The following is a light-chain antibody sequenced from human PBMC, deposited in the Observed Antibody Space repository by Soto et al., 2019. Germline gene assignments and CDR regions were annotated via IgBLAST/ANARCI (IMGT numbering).Light chain of an antibody. J-gene: IGLJ1*01. CDR2: DVS. V-gene: IGLV2-18*02. Sequence: QSVLTQPPPLSGSPGQSVTLSCTGTSSDVGSYNRVSWYQQPPGTAPKLMIYDVSNRPSGVPDRFSGSKSGNTASLTISGLQAEDEADYYCSSSTSSSTYVFGTGTKVTVL. CDR3: SSSTSSSTYV. CDR1: SSDVGSYNR.